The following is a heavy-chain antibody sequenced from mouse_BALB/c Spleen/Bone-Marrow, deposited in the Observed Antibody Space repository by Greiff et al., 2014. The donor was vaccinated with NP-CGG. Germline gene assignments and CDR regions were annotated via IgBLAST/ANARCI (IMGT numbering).Heavy chain of an antibody. J-gene: IGHJ4*01. D-gene: IGHD4-1*01. CDR2: ISDDGGST. CDR1: GFTFSDYY. CDR3: ARETGPRAMDY. Sequence: EVMLVESGGGLVKPGGSLKLSCAASGFTFSDYYMFWVRQTPEKRLEWVATISDDGGSTYYRDSVKGRFTISRDNAKNKLNLQMSSLKSEDTATYHCARETGPRAMDYWGQGTSVTVSS. V-gene: IGHV5-4*02.